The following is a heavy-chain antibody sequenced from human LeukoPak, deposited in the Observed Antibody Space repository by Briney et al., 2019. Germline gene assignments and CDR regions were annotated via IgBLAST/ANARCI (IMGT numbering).Heavy chain of an antibody. CDR2: ISNSGTTI. CDR3: ARITDYYGMDV. V-gene: IGHV3-48*03. J-gene: IGHJ6*02. Sequence: GGSLRLSCAASGFTFTSHEMNWVRQAPGKGLEWVSYISNSGTTIYYADSVKGRFTISRDNAKNSLYLQMNSLRAEDTAVYYCARITDYYGMDVWGQGTTVTVSS. CDR1: GFTFTSHE. D-gene: IGHD3-10*01.